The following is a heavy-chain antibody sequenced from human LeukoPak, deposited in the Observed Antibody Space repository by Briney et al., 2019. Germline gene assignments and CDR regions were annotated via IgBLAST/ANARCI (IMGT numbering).Heavy chain of an antibody. CDR2: IIPLFGTA. Sequence: GASVKVFCKASGGTLSIYAISWVRHASGQGFECVGGIIPLFGTANYAQKFQGRVTITADESTSAAYMELNSLGCGDTRVYYCATQYCGGDCYHYYYYGMDVWGQGTTVTVSS. D-gene: IGHD2-21*02. J-gene: IGHJ6*02. V-gene: IGHV1-69*01. CDR1: GGTLSIYA. CDR3: ATQYCGGDCYHYYYYGMDV.